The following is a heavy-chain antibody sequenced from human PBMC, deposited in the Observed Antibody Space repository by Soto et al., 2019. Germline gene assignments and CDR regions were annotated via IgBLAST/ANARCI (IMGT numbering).Heavy chain of an antibody. CDR1: DFIFPTYA. J-gene: IGHJ5*02. D-gene: IGHD2-15*01. Sequence: PGGSLRLSGPASDFIFPTYAMTWVRQAPGKGLEWVSSISGSTDDTFYADSVKGRFTISRDNSKNTLFLQMNSLRAEDTAVYYCAKEVFGVVAGSGLDTWGQGTLVTVSS. CDR3: AKEVFGVVAGSGLDT. CDR2: ISGSTDDT. V-gene: IGHV3-23*01.